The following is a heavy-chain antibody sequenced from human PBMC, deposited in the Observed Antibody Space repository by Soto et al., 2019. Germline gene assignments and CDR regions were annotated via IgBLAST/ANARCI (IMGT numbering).Heavy chain of an antibody. V-gene: IGHV1-69*13. Sequence: GASVNVSCKSSGGTFSSYAISGVRQAPGQGLDWMGVIIPIVGTANYAQKFQGRVTITADESTSTAYMELSRLRSEETAVYYCARLASQKYYDFWSGPRAPGSYYYYGMDVWGQGTTVTVSS. CDR1: GGTFSSYA. J-gene: IGHJ6*02. D-gene: IGHD3-3*01. CDR3: ARLASQKYYDFWSGPRAPGSYYYYGMDV. CDR2: IIPIVGTA.